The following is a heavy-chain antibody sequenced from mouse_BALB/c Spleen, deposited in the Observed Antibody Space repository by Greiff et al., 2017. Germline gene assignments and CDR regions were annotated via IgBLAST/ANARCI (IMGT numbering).Heavy chain of an antibody. CDR1: GYTFTSYW. V-gene: IGHV1-69*02. CDR3: ARGPLTTVVAPGFAY. CDR2: IDPSDSET. Sequence: QVQLKQPGAELVKPGAPVKLSCKASGYTFTSYWMNWVKQRPGRGLEWIGRIDPSDSETHYNQKFKDKATLTVDKSSSTAYIQLSSLTSEDSAVYYCARGPLTTVVAPGFAYWGQGTLVTVSA. D-gene: IGHD1-1*01. J-gene: IGHJ3*01.